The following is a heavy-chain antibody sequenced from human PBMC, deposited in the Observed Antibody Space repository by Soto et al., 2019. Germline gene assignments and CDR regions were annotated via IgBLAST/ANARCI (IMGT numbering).Heavy chain of an antibody. J-gene: IGHJ4*02. CDR2: LYYSGST. V-gene: IGHV4-59*01. CDR3: ASSNYGPERNVGIFHY. CDR1: GDSISSYY. Sequence: SETLSLTCTVSGDSISSYYWSWLRQPPGKGLEWIGWLYYSGSTTYNPSLRSRVTISVDTSKNQFSLKLTSVTAADTAMYYCASSNYGPERNVGIFHYWGQGTLVTVSS. D-gene: IGHD3-10*01.